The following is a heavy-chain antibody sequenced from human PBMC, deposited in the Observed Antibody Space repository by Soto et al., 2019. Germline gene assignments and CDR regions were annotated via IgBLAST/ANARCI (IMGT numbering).Heavy chain of an antibody. CDR1: GGTFSSYA. V-gene: IGHV1-69*01. CDR2: IIHVLDTA. J-gene: IGHJ6*02. CDR3: ARYRMSNYYYGMDV. D-gene: IGHD6-6*01. Sequence: QVQLVQSGAEVKKPGSSVKVSCKASGGTFSSYAISWVRQAPGQGLEWMGGIIHVLDTANYAQKFQGRVTLTADESTSTAYLELSSLRSEDTAVYYCARYRMSNYYYGMDVWGQGTTVTVSS.